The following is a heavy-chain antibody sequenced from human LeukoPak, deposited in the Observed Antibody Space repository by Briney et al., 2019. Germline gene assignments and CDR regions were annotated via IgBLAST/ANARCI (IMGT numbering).Heavy chain of an antibody. Sequence: SETLSLTCTVSGGSISSSNFYWGWIRQPPGKGLEWIGSIYYSGSTYYNPSLKSRVSISVDTSKNQFSLKLSSVTAADTAVYYCARGGYSYGFEFDAFDIWGQGTMVTVSS. CDR1: GGSISSSNFY. V-gene: IGHV4-39*07. CDR2: IYYSGST. D-gene: IGHD5-18*01. J-gene: IGHJ3*02. CDR3: ARGGYSYGFEFDAFDI.